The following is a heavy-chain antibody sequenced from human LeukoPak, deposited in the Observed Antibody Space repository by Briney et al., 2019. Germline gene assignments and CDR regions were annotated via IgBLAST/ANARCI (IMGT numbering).Heavy chain of an antibody. CDR2: INPNRGGT. CDR3: ARYCSGGSCWVDWFDR. V-gene: IGHV1-2*02. D-gene: IGHD2-15*01. J-gene: IGHJ5*02. CDR1: GYTFTGYY. Sequence: ASVNVSCKASGYTFTGYYMHWVRQAPGQGLEWMGWINPNRGGTNYAQKFQGRVTMTRDTSISTAYMELSRLRADDTAVYYCARYCSGGSCWVDWFDRWGQGTLVTVS.